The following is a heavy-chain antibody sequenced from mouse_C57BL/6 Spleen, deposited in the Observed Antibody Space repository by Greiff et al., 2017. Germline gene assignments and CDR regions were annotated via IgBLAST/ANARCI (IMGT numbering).Heavy chain of an antibody. CDR2: IYPGDGDT. CDR1: GYAFSSYW. CDR3: ARRDWYYAMDY. Sequence: QVHVKQSGAELVKPGASVKISCKASGYAFSSYWMNWVKQRPGKGLEWIGQIYPGDGDTNYNGKFKGKATLTADKSSSTAYMQLSSLTSEDSAVYFCARRDWYYAMDYWGQGTSVTVSS. V-gene: IGHV1-80*01. J-gene: IGHJ4*01. D-gene: IGHD3-3*01.